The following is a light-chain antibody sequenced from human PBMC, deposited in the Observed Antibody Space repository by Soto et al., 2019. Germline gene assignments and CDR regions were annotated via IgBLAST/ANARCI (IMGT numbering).Light chain of an antibody. J-gene: IGKJ4*01. CDR3: QQLDSYLT. CDR1: QGIGTY. CDR2: AAS. Sequence: QLTQSPSSLSASLGDRVTITCRASQGIGTYLAWYQQKPGKAPXXLIYAASTLQTGVPSRFSGSGSGTDSTLTISSLQPEDFATYYCQQLDSYLTFGGGTKVDIK. V-gene: IGKV1-9*01.